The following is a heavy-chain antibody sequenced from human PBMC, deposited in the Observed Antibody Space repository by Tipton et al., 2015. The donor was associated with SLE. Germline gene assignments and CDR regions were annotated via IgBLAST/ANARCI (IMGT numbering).Heavy chain of an antibody. D-gene: IGHD3-9*01. CDR1: GGSFSGYY. CDR3: ARESGRYFDWLPNYYYYGMDV. CDR2: INHSGST. Sequence: TLSLTCAVYGGSFSGYYWSWIRQPPGKGLEWIGEINHSGSTNYNPSPKSRVTISVDTSKNQFSLKLSSVTAADTAVYYCARESGRYFDWLPNYYYYGMDVWGQGITVTVSS. V-gene: IGHV4-34*01. J-gene: IGHJ6*02.